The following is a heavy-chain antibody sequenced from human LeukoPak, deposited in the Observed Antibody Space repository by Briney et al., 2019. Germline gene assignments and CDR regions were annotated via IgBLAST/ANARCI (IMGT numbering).Heavy chain of an antibody. J-gene: IGHJ4*02. CDR1: GGSISSSSYY. V-gene: IGHV4-39*07. Sequence: SETLSLTCTVSGGSISSSSYYWGWIRQPPGKGLEWIGSIYYSGSTYYNPSLKSRVTISVDTSKNQFSLRLSSVTAADTAVYYCTKGGELMNYWGQGTLVTVSS. CDR3: TKGGELMNY. CDR2: IYYSGST. D-gene: IGHD1-26*01.